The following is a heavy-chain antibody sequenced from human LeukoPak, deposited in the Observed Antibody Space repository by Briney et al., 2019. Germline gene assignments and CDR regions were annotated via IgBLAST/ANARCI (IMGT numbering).Heavy chain of an antibody. CDR2: ISGHHCNT. D-gene: IGHD5-12*01. J-gene: IGHJ4*02. V-gene: IGHV1-18*01. Sequence: ASVKVSRKASGYTFSTYGITWVRQARGQGLEWMGWISGHHCNTKYAQNFQGRVTMTIDTSTSTAYMDLRSLRSDDKAIYFCARSDLATITAGPFEYWGQGTLVAVSS. CDR1: GYTFSTYG. CDR3: ARSDLATITAGPFEY.